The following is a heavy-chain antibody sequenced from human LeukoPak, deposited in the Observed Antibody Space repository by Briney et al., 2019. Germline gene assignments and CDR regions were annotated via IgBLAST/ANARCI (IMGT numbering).Heavy chain of an antibody. CDR3: ARTPIYYFDNSGYYN. D-gene: IGHD3-22*01. J-gene: IGHJ4*02. Sequence: PSQTLSLTCTVSGGSINNYYWSWIRQPAGKGLEWIGLIYSSGSTSYNPSLKSRVTMSVDTSKKQFSLRLSSVTAADTAVYYCARTPIYYFDNSGYYNWGQGTLVTVSS. V-gene: IGHV4-4*07. CDR2: IYSSGST. CDR1: GGSINNYY.